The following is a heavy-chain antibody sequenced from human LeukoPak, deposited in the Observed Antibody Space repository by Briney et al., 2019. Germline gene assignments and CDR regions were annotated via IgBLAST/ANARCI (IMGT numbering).Heavy chain of an antibody. CDR3: ASLVEMATIRYYYYMDV. CDR1: GYTFTSYG. D-gene: IGHD5-24*01. CDR2: IIPIFGTA. J-gene: IGHJ6*03. V-gene: IGHV1-69*06. Sequence: SVKVSCKASGYTFTSYGISWVRQAPGQGLEWMGGIIPIFGTANYAQKFQGRVTITADKSTSTAYTELSSLRSEDTAVYYCASLVEMATIRYYYYMDVWGKGTTVTVSS.